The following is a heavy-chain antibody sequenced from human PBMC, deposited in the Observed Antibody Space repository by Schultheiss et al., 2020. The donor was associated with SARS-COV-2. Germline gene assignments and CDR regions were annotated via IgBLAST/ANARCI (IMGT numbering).Heavy chain of an antibody. CDR1: GGSISSHY. CDR3: ATTGHYFDNSGIDY. J-gene: IGHJ4*02. Sequence: SETLSLTFTVSGGSISSHYWSWIRQPPGKGLEWIGYIYYSGSTNYNPSLKSRVTISVDTSQNQFSLKLSSVTAADTAVYYCATTGHYFDNSGIDYWGQGTLVTVSS. CDR2: IYYSGST. V-gene: IGHV4-59*11. D-gene: IGHD3-22*01.